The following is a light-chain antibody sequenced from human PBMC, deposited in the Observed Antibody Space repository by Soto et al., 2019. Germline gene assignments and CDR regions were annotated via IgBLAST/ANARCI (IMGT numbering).Light chain of an antibody. CDR1: QTVRTNY. J-gene: IGKJ4*01. CDR3: QQYSDSPLT. Sequence: EIVLTQSPGTLSLSPGERATLSCRANQTVRTNYLAWFQHKPDQAPRLLIYGASSRATGIPDRFSGSGSGTDFTLTINRLEPEDFAVYFCQQYSDSPLTFGGGTKVEIK. CDR2: GAS. V-gene: IGKV3-20*01.